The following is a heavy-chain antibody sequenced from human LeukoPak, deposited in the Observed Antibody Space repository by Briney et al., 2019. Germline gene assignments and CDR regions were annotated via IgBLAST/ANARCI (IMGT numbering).Heavy chain of an antibody. D-gene: IGHD3-22*01. CDR2: ISGSGGST. CDR1: GFTFSSYA. CDR3: AKDHGSGYYYNPNFDY. Sequence: GGSLRLSCAASGFTFSSYAMSWVRQAPGKGLEWVSAISGSGGSTYYADSVKGRFTISRDNSNNTLYLQMNSLRAEDTAVYYCAKDHGSGYYYNPNFDYWGQGTLVTVSS. V-gene: IGHV3-23*01. J-gene: IGHJ4*02.